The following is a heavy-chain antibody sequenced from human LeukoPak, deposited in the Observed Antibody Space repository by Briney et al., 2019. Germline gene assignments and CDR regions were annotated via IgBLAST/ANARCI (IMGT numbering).Heavy chain of an antibody. CDR2: ISYDGSNK. CDR3: ARDLGFCSSTSCNHDAFDI. J-gene: IGHJ3*02. D-gene: IGHD2-2*01. V-gene: IGHV3-30-3*01. CDR1: GFTFSSYA. Sequence: GGSLRLSCAASGFTFSSYAMHWVRQAPGKGLEWAAVISYDGSNKYYADSVKGRFTISRDNSKNTLYLQMNSLRAEDTAVYYCARDLGFCSSTSCNHDAFDIWGQGTMVTVSS.